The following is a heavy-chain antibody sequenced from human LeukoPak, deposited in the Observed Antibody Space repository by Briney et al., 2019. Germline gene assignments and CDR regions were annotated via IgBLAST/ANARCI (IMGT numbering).Heavy chain of an antibody. V-gene: IGHV1-8*03. CDR3: ARSFVDFWSGYYRRDWFDP. CDR2: MSPNTGKT. CDR1: GYTFTEFD. Sequence: ASVKVSCKASGYTFTEFDINWVRRASGQGLEWMGRMSPNTGKTGYAQKFQGRVTITRDTSINTVYMDLYSLTSNDTAVYYCARSFVDFWSGYYRRDWFDPWGQGTLVTVSS. J-gene: IGHJ5*02. D-gene: IGHD3-3*01.